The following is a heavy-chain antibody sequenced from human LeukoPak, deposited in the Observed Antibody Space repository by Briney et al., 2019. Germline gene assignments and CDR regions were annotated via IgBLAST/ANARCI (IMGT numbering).Heavy chain of an antibody. CDR3: ARHLRWGLLCWFDP. V-gene: IGHV4-39*01. Sequence: SETLSLTCTVSGGSISSSSYYWGWIRQPPGKGLEWIGSIYYSGSTYYNPSLKSRVTISVDTSKNQFSLKLSSVTAADTAVYYCARHLRWGLLCWFDPWGQGTLVTVSS. CDR1: GGSISSSSYY. J-gene: IGHJ5*02. D-gene: IGHD1-26*01. CDR2: IYYSGST.